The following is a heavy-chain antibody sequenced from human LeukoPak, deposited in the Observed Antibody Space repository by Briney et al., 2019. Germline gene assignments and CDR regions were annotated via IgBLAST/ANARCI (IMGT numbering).Heavy chain of an antibody. CDR2: INTDGSST. D-gene: IGHD3/OR15-3a*01. V-gene: IGHV3-74*01. CDR1: GFTFSSYW. CDR3: ASRRVWTSHAFDI. J-gene: IGHJ3*02. Sequence: GGSLRLSCAASGFTFSSYWMHWVRQAPGKGLVWVSRINTDGSSTSYADSVKGRSTISRDNAKNTLYLQMNSLRAEDTAVYYCASRRVWTSHAFDIWGQGTMVTVSS.